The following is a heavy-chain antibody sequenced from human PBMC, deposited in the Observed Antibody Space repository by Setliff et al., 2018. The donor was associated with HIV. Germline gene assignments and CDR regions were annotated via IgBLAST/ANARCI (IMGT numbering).Heavy chain of an antibody. CDR3: AGPRGDEAFDI. Sequence: GASVKVSCKASGGTSSTHVMNWVRQAPGQGLEWMGQIISILEITDYAQKFQGRLTITADEPTNTIYMELSGLRSEDTAVYYCAGPRGDEAFDIWGQGTMVTVSS. CDR1: GGTSSTHV. V-gene: IGHV1-69*10. CDR2: IISILEIT. J-gene: IGHJ3*02. D-gene: IGHD3-10*01.